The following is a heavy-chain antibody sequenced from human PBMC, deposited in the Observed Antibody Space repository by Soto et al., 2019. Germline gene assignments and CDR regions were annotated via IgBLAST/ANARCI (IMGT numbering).Heavy chain of an antibody. CDR1: GFTFSSYA. V-gene: IGHV3-23*01. CDR2: ISGSGGST. CDR3: AKESLPDWNYSRYYFDY. Sequence: GGSLRLSCAASGFTFSSYAMSWVRQAPGKGLEWVSAISGSGGSTYYADSVKGRFTISRDNSKNTLYLQMNSLRAEDTAVYYCAKESLPDWNYSRYYFDYWGQGTLVTVSS. D-gene: IGHD1-7*01. J-gene: IGHJ4*02.